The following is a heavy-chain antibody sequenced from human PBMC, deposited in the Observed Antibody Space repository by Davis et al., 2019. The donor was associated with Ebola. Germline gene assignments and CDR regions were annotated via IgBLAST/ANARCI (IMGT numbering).Heavy chain of an antibody. V-gene: IGHV3-7*01. CDR3: ARDIMTTVTNDAGDGMDV. CDR2: IKQDGSEK. D-gene: IGHD4-17*01. J-gene: IGHJ6*02. CDR1: GFTFSSYW. Sequence: PGGSLRLSCAASGFTFSSYWMSWVRQAPGKGLEWVANIKQDGSEKYYVDSVKGRFTISRDNAKNSLYLQMNSLRAEDTAVYYCARDIMTTVTNDAGDGMDVWGQGTTVTVSS.